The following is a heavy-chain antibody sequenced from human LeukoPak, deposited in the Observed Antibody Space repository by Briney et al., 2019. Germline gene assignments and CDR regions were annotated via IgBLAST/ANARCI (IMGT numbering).Heavy chain of an antibody. D-gene: IGHD6-13*01. V-gene: IGHV3-23*01. Sequence: SGGSLRLSCAASGFTFSSYAMSWVRQAPGEGLEWVSAISGSGGSTYYADSVKGRFTISRDNSKNTLYLQMNSLRAEDTAVYYCAKSPRGSWDPFDYWGQGTLVTVSS. CDR1: GFTFSSYA. J-gene: IGHJ4*02. CDR2: ISGSGGST. CDR3: AKSPRGSWDPFDY.